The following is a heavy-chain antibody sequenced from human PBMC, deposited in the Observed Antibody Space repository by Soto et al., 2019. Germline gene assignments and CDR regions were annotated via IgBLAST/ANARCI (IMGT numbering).Heavy chain of an antibody. CDR3: ARGREISFGYNWFDP. Sequence: QEELVQSGAEVKKPGSSVNVSCRTSEGTFASYSITWLRQAPGQRLEWMGEIIPLMRTVNYAQKFQDRVTMTRDTSTSTVYMELSSLRSEDTAMYFCARGREISFGYNWFDPWGQGTRVTVSS. D-gene: IGHD5-18*01. CDR1: EGTFASYS. CDR2: IIPLMRTV. V-gene: IGHV1-69*06. J-gene: IGHJ5*02.